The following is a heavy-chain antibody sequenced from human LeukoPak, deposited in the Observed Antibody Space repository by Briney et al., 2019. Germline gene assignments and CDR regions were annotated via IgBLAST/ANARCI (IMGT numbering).Heavy chain of an antibody. CDR3: ARASITIFGVVIIGYFDY. CDR2: IYYSGST. D-gene: IGHD3-3*01. Sequence: TSETLSLTCTVSGGSISSYYWSWIRQPPGKGLEWIGYIYYSGSTNYNPSLKGRVTISVDTSKNQFSLKLSSVTAADTAVYYCARASITIFGVVIIGYFDYWGQGTLVTVSS. CDR1: GGSISSYY. J-gene: IGHJ4*02. V-gene: IGHV4-59*01.